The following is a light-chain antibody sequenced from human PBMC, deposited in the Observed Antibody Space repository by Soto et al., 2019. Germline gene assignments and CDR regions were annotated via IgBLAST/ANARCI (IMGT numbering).Light chain of an antibody. CDR2: RAS. CDR1: SSNIGSNY. V-gene: IGLV1-47*01. J-gene: IGLJ2*01. CDR3: AAWDHTLQGLV. Sequence: QAVVTQPPSASGTPGQRVTISCSGSSSNIGSNYVYWYQQVPGTAPRLLLYRASQRPSGVPDRFSGSKSGTSASRAISGLRSEDEADYYCAAWDHTLQGLVSGGATKLPVL.